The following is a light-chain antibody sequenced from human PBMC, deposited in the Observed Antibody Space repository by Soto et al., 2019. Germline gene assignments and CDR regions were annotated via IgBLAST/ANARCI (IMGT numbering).Light chain of an antibody. CDR1: QYIRRY. CDR2: AAS. Sequence: DIQMTQSPSSLSASVGDRVTITCRAGQYIRRYLNWYQQKPGKAPKLLIYAASSLHSGVPSRFSGSGSGTDFTLTISSLQPEDFATYSCQQTYRTPLTFGGGTKVEIK. J-gene: IGKJ4*01. CDR3: QQTYRTPLT. V-gene: IGKV1-39*01.